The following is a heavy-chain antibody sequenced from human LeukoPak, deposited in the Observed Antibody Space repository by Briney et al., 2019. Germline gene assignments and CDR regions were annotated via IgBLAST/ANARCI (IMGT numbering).Heavy chain of an antibody. V-gene: IGHV3-21*01. CDR1: GFTFTSYT. D-gene: IGHD4-17*01. CDR2: ITSSSSYI. J-gene: IGHJ4*02. Sequence: GGSLRLSCAVSGFTFTSYTMNWVRQAPGKGLERVSSITSSSSYIYYADSVKGRFTISRDNAKNSLYLQMTSLRVEDTAVYYCAKTYGHFDDWGQGTLVTVSS. CDR3: AKTYGHFDD.